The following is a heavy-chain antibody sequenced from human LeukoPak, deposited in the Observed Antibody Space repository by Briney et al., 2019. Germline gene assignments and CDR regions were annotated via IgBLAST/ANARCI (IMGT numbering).Heavy chain of an antibody. D-gene: IGHD1-26*01. Sequence: SETLSLTCTVSGGSISPYYWSWIRQPPGKGLEWIGYIYHSGSTNHNPSLKSRVTISVDTSKNQFSLKLSSVTAADTAVYYCGRGGFRMVGANDYWGQGTLVTVSS. CDR1: GGSISPYY. CDR2: IYHSGST. J-gene: IGHJ4*02. CDR3: GRGGFRMVGANDY. V-gene: IGHV4-59*12.